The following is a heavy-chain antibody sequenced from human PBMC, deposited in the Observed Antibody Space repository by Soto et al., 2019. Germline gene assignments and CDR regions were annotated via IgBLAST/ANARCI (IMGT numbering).Heavy chain of an antibody. D-gene: IGHD6-19*01. V-gene: IGHV3-48*01. CDR3: ARGPSYSSGWYLGY. CDR1: GFTFSSYS. J-gene: IGHJ4*02. CDR2: ISSSSSTI. Sequence: GGSLRLSCAASGFTFSSYSMNWVRQAPGKGLEWVSYISSSSSTIYYADSVKGRFTISRDNAKNSLYLQMNSLRAEDTAVYYCARGPSYSSGWYLGYWGQGTLVTVSS.